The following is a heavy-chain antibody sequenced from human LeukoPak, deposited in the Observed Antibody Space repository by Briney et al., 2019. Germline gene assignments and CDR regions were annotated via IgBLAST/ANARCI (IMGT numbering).Heavy chain of an antibody. CDR3: ARESGIVATIWGPWFDP. D-gene: IGHD5-12*01. J-gene: IGHJ5*02. V-gene: IGHV3-7*01. CDR2: QKQDGSEK. CDR1: GFTLCSYW. Sequence: GSLKISFSASGFTLCSYWMSWVRQAPGKGLEGVAHQKQDGSEKYYVDSVKGRFTISRDNAKNSLYLQMNSLRAEDTAVYYCARESGIVATIWGPWFDPWGQGTLVTVSS.